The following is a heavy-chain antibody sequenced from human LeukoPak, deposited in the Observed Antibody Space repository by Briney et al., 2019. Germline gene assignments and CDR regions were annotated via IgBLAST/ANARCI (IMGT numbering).Heavy chain of an antibody. D-gene: IGHD3-22*01. CDR1: GFTFSSYA. Sequence: GGSLRLSCAASGFTFSSYAMSWVRQAPGKGLEWVSAISGSGGITYYADSVKGRFTISRDNSKNTLYLQMNSLRAEDTAVYYCAKDYYDSSGYSGIDYWGQGTLVTVSS. CDR3: AKDYYDSSGYSGIDY. CDR2: ISGSGGIT. J-gene: IGHJ4*02. V-gene: IGHV3-23*01.